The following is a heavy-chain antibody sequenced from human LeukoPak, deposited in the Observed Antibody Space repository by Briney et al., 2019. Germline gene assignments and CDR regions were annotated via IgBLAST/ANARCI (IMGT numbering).Heavy chain of an antibody. CDR2: IYYSGST. D-gene: IGHD2-2*01. J-gene: IGHJ5*02. V-gene: IGHV4-61*08. CDR3: ARGLEYQLLAFDP. Sequence: SQTLSLTCTVSGGSISSGGYYWSWIRQPPGKGLEWIGYIYYSGSTNYNPSLKSRVTISVDTSKNQFSLKLSSVTAADTAVYYCARGLEYQLLAFDPWGQGTLVTVSS. CDR1: GGSISSGGYY.